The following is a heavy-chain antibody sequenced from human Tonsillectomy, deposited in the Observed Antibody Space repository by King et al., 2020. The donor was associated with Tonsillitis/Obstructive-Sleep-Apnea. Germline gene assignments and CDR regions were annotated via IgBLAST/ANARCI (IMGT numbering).Heavy chain of an antibody. CDR1: GGSFSDYY. V-gene: IGHV4-34*01. D-gene: IGHD6-6*01. Sequence: VQLQQWGAGLLKPSETLSLTCAVYGGSFSDYYWSWIRQPPGKGLEWIGEINHRGSTNYNPSLKSRVTMSVDTSKNQFSLTLSSVTAADTAVYYCARMEISLYGSSSRDWFDPWGKGTLVTVSS. J-gene: IGHJ5*02. CDR3: ARMEISLYGSSSRDWFDP. CDR2: INHRGST.